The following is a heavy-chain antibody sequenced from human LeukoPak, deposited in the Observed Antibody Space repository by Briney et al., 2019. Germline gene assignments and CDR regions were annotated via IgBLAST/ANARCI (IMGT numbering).Heavy chain of an antibody. CDR3: ARDRAGATGDY. J-gene: IGHJ4*02. V-gene: IGHV3-21*01. CDR2: ISSSSSYI. Sequence: GGSLRLSCAASGFTVSSNYMSWVRQAPGKGLEWVSSISSSSSYIYYADSVKGRFTISRDNAKNSLYLQMNSLRAEDTAVYYCARDRAGATGDYWGQGTLVTVSS. CDR1: GFTVSSNY. D-gene: IGHD1-26*01.